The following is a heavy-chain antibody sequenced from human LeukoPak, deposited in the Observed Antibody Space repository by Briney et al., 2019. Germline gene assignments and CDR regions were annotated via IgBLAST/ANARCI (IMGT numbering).Heavy chain of an antibody. CDR2: VNRDGSET. CDR1: GFALSSLW. V-gene: IGHV3-7*03. CDR3: ARNNGMDV. J-gene: IGHJ6*02. Sequence: GGSLRLSCAASGFALSSLWMIWVRQVPGRGREWVANVNRDGSETYYLDSVKGRFTISKDNAKNSLYLQMNSLRAEDTALYHCARNNGMDVWGQGTTVIVSS.